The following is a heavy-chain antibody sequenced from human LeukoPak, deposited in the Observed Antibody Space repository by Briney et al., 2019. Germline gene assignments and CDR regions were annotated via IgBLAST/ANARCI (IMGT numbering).Heavy chain of an antibody. CDR1: GGTFSSYA. Sequence: GASVKVPCKASGGTFSSYAISWVRQAPGQGLEWMGRIIPIFGTANYAQKFQGRVTITTDESTSTAYMELSSLRSEDTAVYYCAKGRYYFDYWGQGTLVTVSS. CDR2: IIPIFGTA. J-gene: IGHJ4*02. V-gene: IGHV1-69*05. CDR3: AKGRYYFDY.